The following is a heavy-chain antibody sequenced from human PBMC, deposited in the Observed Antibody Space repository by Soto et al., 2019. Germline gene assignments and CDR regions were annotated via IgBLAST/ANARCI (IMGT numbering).Heavy chain of an antibody. CDR3: ARGKDS. J-gene: IGHJ4*02. Sequence: GSLRLSCAASGCTVSTYAMHWVRQAPGKGLEWVSCITSSSTIYYIDSVKGRFTISRDNAKNSLYLQMDSLRAEDTAVYYCARGKDSWGQGTLVTVSS. V-gene: IGHV3-48*01. CDR1: GCTVSTYA. CDR2: ITSSSTI.